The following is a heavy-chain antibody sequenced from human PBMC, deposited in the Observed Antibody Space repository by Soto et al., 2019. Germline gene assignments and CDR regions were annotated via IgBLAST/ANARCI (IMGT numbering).Heavy chain of an antibody. CDR1: GVSISNYY. D-gene: IGHD5-18*01. CDR2: IYHSGTT. J-gene: IGHJ5*02. Sequence: PSETLSLTCTVSGVSISNYYWSWIRQSPGKGLEWIANIYHSGTTNYNLSLKGRVSISIDSSKNQVSLRLKSVTAADTAVYYCARGGYRTLAWFDPWGQGTLVTVSS. V-gene: IGHV4-59*01. CDR3: ARGGYRTLAWFDP.